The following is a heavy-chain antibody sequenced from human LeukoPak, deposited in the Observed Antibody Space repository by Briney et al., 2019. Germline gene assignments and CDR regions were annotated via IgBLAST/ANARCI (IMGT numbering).Heavy chain of an antibody. CDR3: ARDLEPYSSGTWTFDY. Sequence: PGGSLRLSCAASGFTFSSYSMNWVRQAPGKGLEWVSSISSSSYIYYADSVKGRFTISRDNAKNSLYLQMNSLRAEDTAVYYCARDLEPYSSGTWTFDYWGQGTLVTVSS. V-gene: IGHV3-21*01. CDR1: GFTFSSYS. D-gene: IGHD6-19*01. CDR2: ISSSSYI. J-gene: IGHJ4*02.